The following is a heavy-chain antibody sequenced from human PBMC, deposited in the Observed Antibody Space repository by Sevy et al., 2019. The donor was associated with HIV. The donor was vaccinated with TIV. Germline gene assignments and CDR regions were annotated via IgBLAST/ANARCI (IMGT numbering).Heavy chain of an antibody. V-gene: IGHV3-7*01. CDR3: AHETFGRFES. CDR1: GFTFSANW. Sequence: GGCLNLSCEAPGFTFSANWMNWVGKAQGKGLEWVANIKADGSDKHYVDSVEGRFTISIDNAKNLLFLQMNSLRVEDTAVYYCAHETFGRFESWGQGTLVTVSS. CDR2: IKADGSDK. J-gene: IGHJ4*02. D-gene: IGHD3-16*01.